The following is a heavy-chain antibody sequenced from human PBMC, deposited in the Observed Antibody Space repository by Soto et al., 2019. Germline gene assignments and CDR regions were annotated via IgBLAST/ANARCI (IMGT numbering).Heavy chain of an antibody. D-gene: IGHD2-15*01. J-gene: IGHJ5*02. CDR2: ISGSGDRT. Sequence: PGGSLRLSCAASGFTFSSYAMSWVRQSPGKGLEWVAGISGSGDRTYYADSVKGRFTISRDDSLHTLLLQMNSLRAADTAIYYCAKTPAAATLNWFDPWGQGTLVTVS. CDR3: AKTPAAATLNWFDP. CDR1: GFTFSSYA. V-gene: IGHV3-23*01.